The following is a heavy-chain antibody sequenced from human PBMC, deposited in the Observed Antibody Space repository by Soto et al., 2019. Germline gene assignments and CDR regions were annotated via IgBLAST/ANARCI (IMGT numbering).Heavy chain of an antibody. Sequence: TLSLTCTVSGGSISSGGYYWSWIRQHPGKGLEWIGYIYYSGSTYYNPSLKSRVTISVDTSKNQFSLKLSSVTAADTAVYYCPSARYCSGDCCEGFGNWGEGALVTVSS. V-gene: IGHV4-31*03. J-gene: IGHJ4*01. CDR2: IYYSGST. D-gene: IGHD2-21*01. CDR1: GGSISSGGYY. CDR3: PSARYCSGDCCEGFGN.